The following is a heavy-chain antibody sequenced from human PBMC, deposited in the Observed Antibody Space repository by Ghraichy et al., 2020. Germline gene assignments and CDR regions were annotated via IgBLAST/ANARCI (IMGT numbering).Heavy chain of an antibody. V-gene: IGHV4-59*01. CDR3: AREVGFTMVRGVIITYGMDV. D-gene: IGHD3-10*01. CDR2: IYYSGST. CDR1: GGSISSYY. J-gene: IGHJ6*02. Sequence: SETLSLTCTVSGGSISSYYWSWIRQPPGKGLEWIGYIYYSGSTNYNPSLKSRVTISVDTSKNQFSLKLSSVTAADTAVYYCAREVGFTMVRGVIITYGMDVWGQGTTVTVSS.